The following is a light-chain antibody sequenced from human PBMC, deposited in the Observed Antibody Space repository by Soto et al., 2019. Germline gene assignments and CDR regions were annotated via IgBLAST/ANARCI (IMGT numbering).Light chain of an antibody. CDR3: QQLNSYPHT. CDR1: QGISSY. Sequence: DIQLTQSPSFLSASVGDRVTITCRASQGISSYLAWYQQKPGKAPKLLTYAASTLQSGVPSRFSGSGSGTEFTLTISSLQPEDFATYYCQQLNSYPHTFGGGTKVEIK. CDR2: AAS. V-gene: IGKV1-9*01. J-gene: IGKJ4*01.